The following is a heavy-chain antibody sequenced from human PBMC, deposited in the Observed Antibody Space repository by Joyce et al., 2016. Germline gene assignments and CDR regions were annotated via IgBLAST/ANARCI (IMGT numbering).Heavy chain of an antibody. CDR3: ARERSEREYYYYMDV. J-gene: IGHJ6*03. V-gene: IGHV1-69*06. Sequence: LVQSGAEVKKPVSSVNISCKATGDSFINFGIVWVRQAPGQGLEWNGGIMPSVGTPNYSPKFHVRITIKADKSATTAYMELSILRSDDTAVYYCARERSEREYYYYMDVCGRGTTVTVSS. D-gene: IGHD2/OR15-2a*01. CDR1: GDSFINFG. CDR2: IMPSVGTP.